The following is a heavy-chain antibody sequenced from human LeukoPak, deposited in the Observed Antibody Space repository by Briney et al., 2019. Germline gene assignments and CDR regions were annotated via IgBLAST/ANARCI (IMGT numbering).Heavy chain of an antibody. CDR3: AREGRMLRFLEWLLNYYFDY. V-gene: IGHV3-7*03. D-gene: IGHD3-3*01. J-gene: IGHJ4*02. Sequence: GGSLRLSCAASGFTFSSYWMGWVRQAPGKGLEWVANIKQDGSEKYYVDSVKGRFTISRDNAKNSLYQQMNSLRAEDTAVYYCAREGRMLRFLEWLLNYYFDYWGQGTLVTVSS. CDR1: GFTFSSYW. CDR2: IKQDGSEK.